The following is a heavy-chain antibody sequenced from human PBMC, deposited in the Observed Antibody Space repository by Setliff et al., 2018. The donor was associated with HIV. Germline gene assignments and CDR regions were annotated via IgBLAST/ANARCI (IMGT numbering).Heavy chain of an antibody. CDR1: GDSSGINY. CDR3: TAARASVWYGH. J-gene: IGHJ5*02. V-gene: IGHV4-59*04. CDR2: VSYAGTT. Sequence: SETLSLTCTVSGDSSGINYWAWIRQPPGKGLEWIGSVSYAGTTYYNPSLEGRVSMSFDSSKNQFSLRLRSMAAADAATDYCTAARASVWYGHWGQGTLVTVS. D-gene: IGHD6-6*01.